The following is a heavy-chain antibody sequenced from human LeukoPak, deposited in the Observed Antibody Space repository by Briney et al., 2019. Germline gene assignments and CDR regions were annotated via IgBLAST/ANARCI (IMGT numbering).Heavy chain of an antibody. V-gene: IGHV3-30*02. J-gene: IGHJ4*02. CDR2: IRYEGSNK. CDR1: GFTFSSYG. CDR3: ARSESRYFDWLFPYYFDY. Sequence: GGSLRLSCAASGFTFSSYGMHWVRQAPGKGLERVAFIRYEGSNKYYADSVKGRFTISRDNSKNTLYLQMNSLRAEDTAVYYCARSESRYFDWLFPYYFDYWGQGTLVTVSS. D-gene: IGHD3-9*01.